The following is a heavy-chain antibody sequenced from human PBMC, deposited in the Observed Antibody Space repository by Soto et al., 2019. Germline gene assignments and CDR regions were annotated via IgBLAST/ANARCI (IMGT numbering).Heavy chain of an antibody. V-gene: IGHV1-18*01. D-gene: IGHD2-2*01. Sequence: QVQLVQSGGEVKRPGASVKVSCKTSGYTFSNYGITWVRQAPGQPLEWLGWISLYSDGTNYAQKFQGRVSMTADTSTTTAYMALRSVRSDETAVYYCARVVPGAEAWFGPCGQGTLVTVSA. CDR2: ISLYSDGT. CDR1: GYTFSNYG. CDR3: ARVVPGAEAWFGP. J-gene: IGHJ5*02.